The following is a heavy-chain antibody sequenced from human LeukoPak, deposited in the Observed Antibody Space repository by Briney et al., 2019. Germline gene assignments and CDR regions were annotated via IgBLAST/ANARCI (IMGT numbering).Heavy chain of an antibody. CDR2: ISSSGSTI. CDR3: ARVTNYYDSSGYYRVFDY. V-gene: IGHV3-48*03. D-gene: IGHD3-22*01. Sequence: EGSLRLSCAASGFTFSSYEMNWVRQAPGEGLEWVSYISSSGSTIYYADSVKGRFTISRDNAKNSLYLQMNSLRAEDTAVYYCARVTNYYDSSGYYRVFDYWGQGTLVTVSS. J-gene: IGHJ4*02. CDR1: GFTFSSYE.